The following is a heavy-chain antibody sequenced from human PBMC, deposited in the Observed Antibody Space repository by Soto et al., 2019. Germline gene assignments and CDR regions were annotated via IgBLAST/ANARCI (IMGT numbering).Heavy chain of an antibody. Sequence: EVQLVESGGGLVQPGGSLRLSCAASGFTFSSSWMHWVRQAPGKGLVWVSRINSDGSSTSYADSVKGRFTISRDNAKNTLYRQMNSLRAEDTAVYYCVRTSLVVAAATREDYWGQGTLVTFSS. D-gene: IGHD2-15*01. J-gene: IGHJ4*02. CDR3: VRTSLVVAAATREDY. V-gene: IGHV3-74*01. CDR2: INSDGSST. CDR1: GFTFSSSW.